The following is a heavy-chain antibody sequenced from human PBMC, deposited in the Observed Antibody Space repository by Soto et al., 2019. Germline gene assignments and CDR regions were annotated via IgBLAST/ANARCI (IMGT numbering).Heavy chain of an antibody. CDR2: ISWNSGSI. CDR1: GFTFDDYA. V-gene: IGHV3-9*01. D-gene: IGHD6-19*01. CDR3: AKALSSGSTDFDY. J-gene: IGHJ4*02. Sequence: EVQLVESGGGLVQPGRSLRLSCAASGFTFDDYAMHWVRQGPGKGLEWVLGISWNSGSIGYADSVKGRFTISRDNAKNSLYLQMNSLRAEDTALYYCAKALSSGSTDFDYWGQGTLVTVSS.